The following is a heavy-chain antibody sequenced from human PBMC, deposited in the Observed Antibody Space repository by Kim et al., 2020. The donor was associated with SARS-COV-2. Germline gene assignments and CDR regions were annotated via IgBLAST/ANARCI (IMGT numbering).Heavy chain of an antibody. J-gene: IGHJ4*02. CDR1: GYTFTSYA. CDR3: ALLWGGATTVFDY. V-gene: IGHV1-3*01. Sequence: ASVKVSCRASGYTFTSYAMHWVRQAPGQRLEWMGWINAGNGNTKYSQKFQGRVTITRDTSASTAYMELSSLRSEDTAVYYCALLWGGATTVFDYWGQGTLVTVSS. CDR2: INAGNGNT. D-gene: IGHD1-26*01.